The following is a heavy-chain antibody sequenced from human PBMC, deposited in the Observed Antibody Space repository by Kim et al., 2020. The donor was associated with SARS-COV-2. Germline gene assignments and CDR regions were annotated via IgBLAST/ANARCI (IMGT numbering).Heavy chain of an antibody. CDR1: GGSVSSGSYY. CDR3: AREITMVRGATL. D-gene: IGHD3-10*01. V-gene: IGHV4-61*01. CDR2: IYYSGST. Sequence: SETLSLTCTVSGGSVSSGSYYWSWIRQPPGKGLEWIGYIYYSGSTNYNPSLKSRVTISVDTSKNQFSLKLSSVTAADTAVYYCAREITMVRGATLWGQGTLVTVSS. J-gene: IGHJ4*02.